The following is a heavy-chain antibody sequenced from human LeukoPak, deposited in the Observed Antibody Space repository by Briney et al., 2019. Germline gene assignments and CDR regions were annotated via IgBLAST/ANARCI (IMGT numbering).Heavy chain of an antibody. V-gene: IGHV3-7*01. J-gene: IGHJ4*02. CDR3: AREHPYYYDSSGTALMAEIKYYFDY. CDR2: IKQDGSEK. D-gene: IGHD3-22*01. CDR1: GFTFSSYW. Sequence: WGSLTLSCTASGFTFSSYWMNWVRQAPGQGLEWVANIKQDGSEKNYEDSVQGRLTISRENAKNSLYLQMNSLRAEDTGVYYCAREHPYYYDSSGTALMAEIKYYFDYWGQGTLVTVSS.